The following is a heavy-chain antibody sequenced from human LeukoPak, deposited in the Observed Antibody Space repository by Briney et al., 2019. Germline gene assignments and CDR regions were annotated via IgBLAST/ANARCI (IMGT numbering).Heavy chain of an antibody. CDR2: IGSVTTYI. V-gene: IGHV3-21*01. J-gene: IGHJ4*02. CDR3: ARAIAVAGPYYFDY. Sequence: GGSLRLSCAASGFTFSDYTMNWVRQAPGKGLEWVPSIGSVTTYIYYADSVKGRFTISRDNAKNSLSLQMNSLRAEDTAVYYCARAIAVAGPYYFDYWGQGTLVTVSS. CDR1: GFTFSDYT. D-gene: IGHD6-19*01.